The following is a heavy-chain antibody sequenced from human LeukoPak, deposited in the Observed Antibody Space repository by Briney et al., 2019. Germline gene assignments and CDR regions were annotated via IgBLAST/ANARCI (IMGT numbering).Heavy chain of an antibody. D-gene: IGHD2-15*01. V-gene: IGHV3-7*01. J-gene: IGHJ6*02. Sequence: PGGSLRLSCAASGFTFSRYWMSWVRQAPGKGLEWVANIKQDGSEKYYVDSVKGRFTISRDNAKNSLYLQMNSLRAEDTAVFYCASLGYCSGGSCFYGMDVWGHGTTVTVSS. CDR3: ASLGYCSGGSCFYGMDV. CDR2: IKQDGSEK. CDR1: GFTFSRYW.